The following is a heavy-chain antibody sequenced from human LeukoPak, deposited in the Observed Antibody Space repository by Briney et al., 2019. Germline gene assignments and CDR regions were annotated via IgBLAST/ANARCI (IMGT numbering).Heavy chain of an antibody. CDR1: AVSFIGYC. J-gene: IGHJ4*02. D-gene: IGHD5-18*01. Sequence: SPCLSLVRAVDAVSFIGYCSSSINQHPRNWLEWNGLINHSGSTNYNPSLKSRVTISVDTSKNQFSLKLSSVTAADTAVYYCARRRSGRGYSYATHFDYWGQGTLVTVSS. V-gene: IGHV4-34*01. CDR3: ARRRSGRGYSYATHFDY. CDR2: INHSGST.